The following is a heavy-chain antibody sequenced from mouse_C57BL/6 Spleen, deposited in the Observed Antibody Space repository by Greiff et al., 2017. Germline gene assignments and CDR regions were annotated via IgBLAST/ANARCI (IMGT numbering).Heavy chain of an antibody. J-gene: IGHJ1*03. CDR1: GYTFTDYE. CDR3: TRKGTGYFDV. CDR2: IDPETGGT. V-gene: IGHV1-15*01. Sequence: QVQLKQSGAELVRPGASVTLSCKASGYTFTDYEMHWVKQTPVHGLEWIGAIDPETGGTAYNQKFKGKAILTADKSSSTAYMELRSLTSEDSAVYYCTRKGTGYFDVWGTGTTVTVSS. D-gene: IGHD3-3*01.